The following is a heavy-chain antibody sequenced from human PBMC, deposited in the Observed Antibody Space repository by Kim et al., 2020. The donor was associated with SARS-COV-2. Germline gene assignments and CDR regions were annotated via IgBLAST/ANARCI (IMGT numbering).Heavy chain of an antibody. CDR1: GGSISSGSYY. CDR2: FHSSGTT. CDR3: ARGMGYCSGGSCYLGWFDP. J-gene: IGHJ5*02. Sequence: SETLSLTCTVSGGSISSGSYYWSWIRQPAGKRLEWIGRFHSSGTTNYNPSLKSRVTISADTSKNQFSLKLTSVTAADTAMYYCARGMGYCSGGSCYLGWFDPWGQGTLVTVSS. D-gene: IGHD2-15*01. V-gene: IGHV4-61*02.